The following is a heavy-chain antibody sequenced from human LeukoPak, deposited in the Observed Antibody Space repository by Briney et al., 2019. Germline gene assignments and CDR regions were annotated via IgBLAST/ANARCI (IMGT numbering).Heavy chain of an antibody. CDR1: GFTFSRYS. CDR2: ISTNSKTI. D-gene: IGHD3-22*01. V-gene: IGHV3-48*01. Sequence: PGRSLRLSCAASGFTFSRYSMNWVRQAPGKGLEWVAYISTNSKTIYSGDSVKGRFSISRDNDKNLLYLQMDSLRVEDTAVYHCATYFDSTGYFEEAYDTWGQGTLVTVSA. CDR3: ATYFDSTGYFEEAYDT. J-gene: IGHJ4*03.